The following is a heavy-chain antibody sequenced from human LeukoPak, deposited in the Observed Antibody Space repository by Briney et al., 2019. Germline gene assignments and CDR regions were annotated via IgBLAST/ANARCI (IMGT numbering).Heavy chain of an antibody. CDR3: ARVYLLEMATIPYFDN. CDR2: ISSSSSYI. CDR1: GFTFSSYS. J-gene: IGHJ4*02. Sequence: GGSLRLSCAASGFTFSSYSMNWVRQAPGNGLEWVSSISSSSSYIYYADSVKGRFTISRDNAKNSLYLQMNSLRAEDTAVYYCARVYLLEMATIPYFDNWGQGTLVTVSS. D-gene: IGHD5-24*01. V-gene: IGHV3-21*01.